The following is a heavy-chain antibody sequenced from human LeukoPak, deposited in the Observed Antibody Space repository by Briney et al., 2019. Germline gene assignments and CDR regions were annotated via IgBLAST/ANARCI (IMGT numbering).Heavy chain of an antibody. V-gene: IGHV3-21*01. CDR3: ARGLRGVNDY. J-gene: IGHJ4*02. CDR2: ISSSSSYI. CDR1: GFTFSSYS. D-gene: IGHD3-10*01. Sequence: GGSLRLSCAASGFTFSSYSMNWVRQAPGKGLEWVSSISSSSSYIYYADSVKGRFTISRDNAKYSLYLQMNRLRAEDTAVYYCARGLRGVNDYWGQGTLVTVSS.